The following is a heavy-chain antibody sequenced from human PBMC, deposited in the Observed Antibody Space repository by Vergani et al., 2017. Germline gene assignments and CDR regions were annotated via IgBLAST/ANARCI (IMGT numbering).Heavy chain of an antibody. CDR1: GGTFSSYT. CDR2: IIPILGTA. Sequence: QVQLVQSGAEVKKPGSSVKVSCKASGGTFSSYTISWVRQAPGQGLEWMGRIIPILGTANYAQKFQGRVTITADESTSTAYMELSSLRSEDTAVYYCARASAVFGVVIIIDDGAFDIWGQGTMVTVSS. CDR3: ARASAVFGVVIIIDDGAFDI. J-gene: IGHJ3*02. V-gene: IGHV1-69*08. D-gene: IGHD3-3*01.